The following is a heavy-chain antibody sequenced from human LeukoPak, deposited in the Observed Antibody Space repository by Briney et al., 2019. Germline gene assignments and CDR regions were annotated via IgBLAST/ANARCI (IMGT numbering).Heavy chain of an antibody. CDR1: GFTFSSYS. D-gene: IGHD6-13*01. V-gene: IGHV3-21*01. Sequence: GGSLRLSCAASGFTFSSYSMNWVRQVPGKGLEWVSSISSSSSYIYYTDSVKGRFTISRDNAKNSLYLQMNSVRAEDTAVYYCARETWQQLYDYWGQGTLVTVSS. CDR2: ISSSSSYI. J-gene: IGHJ4*02. CDR3: ARETWQQLYDY.